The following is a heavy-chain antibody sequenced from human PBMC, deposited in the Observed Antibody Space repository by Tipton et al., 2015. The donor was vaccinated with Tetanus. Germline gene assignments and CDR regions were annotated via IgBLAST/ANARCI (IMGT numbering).Heavy chain of an antibody. J-gene: IGHJ6*03. CDR1: GFIFSNYW. CDR3: ARDRGEDWTNFYHMDV. CDR2: INRNGGGK. D-gene: IGHD3/OR15-3a*01. Sequence: SLRLSCSASGFIFSNYWMSWVRQAPGKGLEWVANINRNGGGKYYVDSVKGRFTISRDEAKKSVYLQMNSLRVGDTAVYYCARDRGEDWTNFYHMDVWGKGATVTV. V-gene: IGHV3-7*01.